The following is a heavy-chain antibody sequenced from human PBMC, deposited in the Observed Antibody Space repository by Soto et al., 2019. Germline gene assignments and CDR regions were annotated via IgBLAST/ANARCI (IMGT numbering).Heavy chain of an antibody. V-gene: IGHV1-46*03. CDR1: GYTFTSYY. J-gene: IGHJ3*02. CDR3: ARDRTTVTHGAFDI. Sequence: QVQLVQSGAEVKKPGASVKVSCKASGYTFTSYYMHWVRQAPGQGLEWMGIINPSGGSTSYGQKFQSRVTMTRDTSTRTVYMEVSSLRVEDTAGYYCARDRTTVTHGAFDIWGQGTMVTVSS. CDR2: INPSGGST. D-gene: IGHD4-17*01.